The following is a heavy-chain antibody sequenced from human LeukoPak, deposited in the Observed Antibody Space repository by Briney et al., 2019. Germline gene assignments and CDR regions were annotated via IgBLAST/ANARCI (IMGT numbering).Heavy chain of an antibody. Sequence: ASVKVSCKASGYSFTDYYIHWLRQAPGQGFERMGWINPNSGDTDSPQQFQGRVTMTTDTSISTAYMELSRLRPGDTAIYFCARLRDDYGDYHDAFDLWGQGTMVTVSS. CDR1: GYSFTDYY. D-gene: IGHD4-17*01. CDR2: INPNSGDT. V-gene: IGHV1-2*02. CDR3: ARLRDDYGDYHDAFDL. J-gene: IGHJ3*01.